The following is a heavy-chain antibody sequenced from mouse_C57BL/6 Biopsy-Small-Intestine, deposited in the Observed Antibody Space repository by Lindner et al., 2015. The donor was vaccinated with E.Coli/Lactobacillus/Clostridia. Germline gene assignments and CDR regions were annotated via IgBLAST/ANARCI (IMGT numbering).Heavy chain of an antibody. D-gene: IGHD2-4*01. CDR1: GVASSSYA. CDR2: IIPMFGTT. Sequence: SVKVSCKTSGVASSSYAISWVRQAPGQGLEWVGGIIPMFGTTNYAQNFQARVTITADKSTNTAYMELSSLRSEDTAVYYCARVVGYEYIWENYRYPPSYFDYWGQGTLVTVSS. V-gene: IGHV1-81*01. CDR3: ARVVGYEYIWENYRYPPSYFDY. J-gene: IGHJ2*01.